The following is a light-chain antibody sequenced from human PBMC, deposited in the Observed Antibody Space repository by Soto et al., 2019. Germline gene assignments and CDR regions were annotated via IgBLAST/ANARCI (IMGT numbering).Light chain of an antibody. CDR1: QGIRND. V-gene: IGKV1-6*01. CDR2: KAS. Sequence: AIQMTQSPSSLSASVGDRVTITCRASQGIRNDLGWYQQKPGKAPKLLIYKASTLKSGVPSRFSGSGSGTEFTLTISSLQPDDFAVYYCQQRSDSPLTFGGGTKVDIK. CDR3: QQRSDSPLT. J-gene: IGKJ4*01.